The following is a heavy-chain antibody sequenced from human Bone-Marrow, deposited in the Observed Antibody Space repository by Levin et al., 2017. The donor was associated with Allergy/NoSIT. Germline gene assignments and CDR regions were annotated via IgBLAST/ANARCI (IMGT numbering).Heavy chain of an antibody. V-gene: IGHV1-2*02. CDR2: INPNSGGT. CDR1: GYTFTGYY. CDR3: ARDMLWEFEGYYDSSGYYPWDYYYGMDV. J-gene: IGHJ6*02. Sequence: GESLKISCKASGYTFTGYYMHWVRQAPGQGLEWMGWINPNSGGTNYAQKFQGRVTMTRDTSISTAYMELSRLRSDDTAVYYCARDMLWEFEGYYDSSGYYPWDYYYGMDVWGQGTTVTVSS. D-gene: IGHD3-22*01.